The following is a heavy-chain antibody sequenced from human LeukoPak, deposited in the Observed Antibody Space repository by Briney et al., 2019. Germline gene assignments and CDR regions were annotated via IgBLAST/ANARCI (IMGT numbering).Heavy chain of an antibody. Sequence: SETLSLTCTVSGGSFSSSTYYWGWIRQPPGKGLEWIGSMYYSGSTYSNQSLKSRVTMSVDTSKNQFSLKLTSVTAADTAVYYCARQYYDTSGYYPWYFDYWSQGTLVTVSS. CDR2: MYYSGST. D-gene: IGHD3-22*01. J-gene: IGHJ4*02. CDR1: GGSFSSSTYY. CDR3: ARQYYDTSGYYPWYFDY. V-gene: IGHV4-39*01.